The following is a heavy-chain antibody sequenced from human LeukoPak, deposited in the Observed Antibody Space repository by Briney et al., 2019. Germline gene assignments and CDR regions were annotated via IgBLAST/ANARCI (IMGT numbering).Heavy chain of an antibody. Sequence: GGSLRLSCAASGFTFSNYAMSWVRQAPGKGLEWVSAISGSGGSTYYADSVKGRFTISRDNSKNTLYLQMNSLRAEDTAVYYCAKDLWSDTAMGSYYYYMDVWGKGTTVTVSS. V-gene: IGHV3-23*01. J-gene: IGHJ6*03. CDR1: GFTFSNYA. CDR2: ISGSGGST. D-gene: IGHD5-18*01. CDR3: AKDLWSDTAMGSYYYYMDV.